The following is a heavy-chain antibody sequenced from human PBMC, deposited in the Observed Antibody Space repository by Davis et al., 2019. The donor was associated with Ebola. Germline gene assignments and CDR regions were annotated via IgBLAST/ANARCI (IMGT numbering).Heavy chain of an antibody. J-gene: IGHJ6*02. Sequence: ASVKVSCKASGYTFTGNVNNGITWVRQAPGQGLEWMGWITAYAGYTSYAQKFQDRITMTTDTSTTTVYMELSSLRSEDTALYYCARETGDGGGMDVWGQGTTVTVSS. CDR2: ITAYAGYT. CDR1: GYTFTGNVNNG. CDR3: ARETGDGGGMDV. D-gene: IGHD7-27*01. V-gene: IGHV1-18*04.